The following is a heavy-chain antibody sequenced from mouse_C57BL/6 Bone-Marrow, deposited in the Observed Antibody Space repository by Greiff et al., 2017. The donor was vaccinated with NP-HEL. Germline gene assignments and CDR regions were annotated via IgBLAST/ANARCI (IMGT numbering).Heavy chain of an antibody. V-gene: IGHV1-81*01. CDR3: ARRLWNYYAMDY. CDR1: GYTFTSYG. D-gene: IGHD6-5*01. CDR2: IYPRSGNT. J-gene: IGHJ4*01. Sequence: LVESGAELARPGASVKLSCKASGYTFTSYGISWVKQRTGQGLEWIGEIYPRSGNTYYNEKFKGKATLTADKSSSTAYMELRSLTSEDSAVYFCARRLWNYYAMDYWGQGTSVTVSS.